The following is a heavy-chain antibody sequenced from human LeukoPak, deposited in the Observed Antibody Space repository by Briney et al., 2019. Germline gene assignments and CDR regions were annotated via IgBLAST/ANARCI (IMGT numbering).Heavy chain of an antibody. J-gene: IGHJ3*02. CDR3: ARDEDAQYAFDI. CDR1: GYTFTSYG. CDR2: ISAYNGNT. V-gene: IGHV1-18*01. Sequence: ASVKVSCRASGYTFTSYGISWVRQAPGQGLEWMGWISAYNGNTNYAQKLQGRVTMTTDTSTSTAYMELRSLRSDDTAVYYCARDEDAQYAFDIWGQGTMVTVSS.